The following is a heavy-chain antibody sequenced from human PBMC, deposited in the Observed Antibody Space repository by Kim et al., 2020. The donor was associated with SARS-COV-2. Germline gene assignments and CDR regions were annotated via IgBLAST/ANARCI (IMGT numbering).Heavy chain of an antibody. V-gene: IGHV4-34*01. CDR3: ARGTMVRGVPHRFNGPTLDY. D-gene: IGHD3-10*01. J-gene: IGHJ4*02. Sequence: QVTISVDTSKNQFSLKLSSVTAADTAVYYCARGTMVRGVPHRFNGPTLDYWGQGTLVTVSS.